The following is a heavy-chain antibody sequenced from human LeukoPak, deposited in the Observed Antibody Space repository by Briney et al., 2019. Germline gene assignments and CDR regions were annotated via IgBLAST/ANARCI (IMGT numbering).Heavy chain of an antibody. Sequence: GGSLRLSCAASGFTFSDYYMSWIRQAPGKGLEWVSYISSSGSTIYYADSVKGRFTISRDNAKNSPYLQMNSLRAEDTAVYYCASDMVRGVIIKPPDFWGQGTLVTVSS. CDR2: ISSSGSTI. J-gene: IGHJ4*02. D-gene: IGHD3-10*01. V-gene: IGHV3-11*04. CDR1: GFTFSDYY. CDR3: ASDMVRGVIIKPPDF.